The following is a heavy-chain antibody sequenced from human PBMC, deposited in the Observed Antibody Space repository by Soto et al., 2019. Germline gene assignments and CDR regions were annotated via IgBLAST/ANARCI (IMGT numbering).Heavy chain of an antibody. V-gene: IGHV1-18*04. Sequence: QVQLVQSGAEVKKPGASVKVSCKASGYTFTSYGISWVRQAPGQGLEWMGWISAYNGNTNYAQKLQGRVTMTTDTSTSTAYMELRSLRSDDTAVYYCARDGPYCSSPSCSPYYFDYWGQGTLVTVSS. D-gene: IGHD2-2*01. J-gene: IGHJ4*02. CDR3: ARDGPYCSSPSCSPYYFDY. CDR1: GYTFTSYG. CDR2: ISAYNGNT.